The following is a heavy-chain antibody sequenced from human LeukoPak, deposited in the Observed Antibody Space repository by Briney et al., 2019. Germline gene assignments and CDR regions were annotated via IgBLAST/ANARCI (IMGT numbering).Heavy chain of an antibody. V-gene: IGHV1-8*01. CDR2: MNPNSGNT. D-gene: IGHD2-15*01. Sequence: GASVKVSCKASGYTFTSYDINWVLQATGQGLEWMGWMNPNSGNTGYAQKFQGRVTMTRNTSISTAYMELSSLRSEDTAVYYCARRTRELGYCSGGSCYHDAFDIWGQGTMVTVSS. CDR1: GYTFTSYD. CDR3: ARRTRELGYCSGGSCYHDAFDI. J-gene: IGHJ3*02.